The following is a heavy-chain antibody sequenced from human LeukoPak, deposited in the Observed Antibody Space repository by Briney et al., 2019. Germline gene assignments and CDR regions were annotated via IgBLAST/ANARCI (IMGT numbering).Heavy chain of an antibody. CDR3: ARDQDYGLDH. Sequence: GGSLRLSCAASGFTFSDYYMSWIRQAPGKGLEWVSYISSSSSYTNHADSVKGRFTISRDNAKNSLYLQLSSLRAEDTAVYYCARDQDYGLDHWGQGTLVTVSS. CDR2: ISSSSSYT. CDR1: GFTFSDYY. J-gene: IGHJ4*02. D-gene: IGHD4-17*01. V-gene: IGHV3-11*06.